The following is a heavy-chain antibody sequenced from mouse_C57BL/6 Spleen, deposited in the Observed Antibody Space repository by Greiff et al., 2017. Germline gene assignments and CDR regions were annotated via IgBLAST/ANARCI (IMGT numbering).Heavy chain of an antibody. J-gene: IGHJ1*03. CDR2: ISGGGGNT. CDR3: ARQAEDSNYGYFDG. Sequence: EVKLMESGGGLVKPGGSLKLSCAASGFTFSSYTMSWVRQTPEKRLEWVATISGGGGNTYYPDSVKGRFTISRDNAKTTLYLQMSSLRSEDTALFYWARQAEDSNYGYFDGGGTGTRVTVPP. CDR1: GFTFSSYT. D-gene: IGHD2-5*01. V-gene: IGHV5-9*01.